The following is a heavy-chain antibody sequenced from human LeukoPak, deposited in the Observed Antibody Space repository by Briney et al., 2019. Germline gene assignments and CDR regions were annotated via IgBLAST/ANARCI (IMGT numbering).Heavy chain of an antibody. CDR3: AKDYGAYFYGMDV. J-gene: IGHJ6*02. D-gene: IGHD3-10*01. Sequence: PGRSLRLSCAASRFTFSTYALHWVRQAPGKGLEWVAVVSFDGSYKYYGDSVKGRFTISRDNSKNTLYLQMNSLRAEDTAVYYCAKDYGAYFYGMDVWGQGTTVTVSS. V-gene: IGHV3-30*18. CDR2: VSFDGSYK. CDR1: RFTFSTYA.